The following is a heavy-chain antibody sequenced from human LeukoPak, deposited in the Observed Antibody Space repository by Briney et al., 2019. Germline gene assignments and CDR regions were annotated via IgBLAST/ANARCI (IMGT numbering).Heavy chain of an antibody. V-gene: IGHV4-59*08. CDR2: INHSGST. CDR3: ARHELKMATINPFDY. J-gene: IGHJ4*02. D-gene: IGHD5-24*01. CDR1: GGSISSYY. Sequence: PSETLSLTCTVSGGSISSYYWSWIRQPPGKGLEWIGEINHSGSTNYNPSLKSRVTISVDTSKNQFSLKLSSVTAADTAVYYCARHELKMATINPFDYWGQGTLVTVSS.